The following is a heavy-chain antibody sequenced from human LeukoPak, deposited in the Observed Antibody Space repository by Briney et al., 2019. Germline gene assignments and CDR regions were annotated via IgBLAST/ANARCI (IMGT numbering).Heavy chain of an antibody. J-gene: IGHJ6*02. D-gene: IGHD2-15*01. CDR3: ARDRGYCSGGSCYPAGYYGMDV. Sequence: GRSLRLSCAASGFTFSSYAMSWVRQAPGKGLEWVSAISGSGGSTYYADPVKGRFTISRDNAKNSLYLQMNSLRAEDTAVYYCARDRGYCSGGSCYPAGYYGMDVWGQGTTVTVSS. CDR1: GFTFSSYA. V-gene: IGHV3-23*01. CDR2: ISGSGGST.